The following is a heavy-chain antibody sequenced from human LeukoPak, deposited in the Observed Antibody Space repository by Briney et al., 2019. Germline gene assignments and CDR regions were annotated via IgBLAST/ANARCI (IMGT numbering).Heavy chain of an antibody. CDR3: ARIRDGYNDAYDI. Sequence: ASVKVPCKASGYTFTKSYIHWVRQAPGQRLEWMGLVNPGGDNTDYAQNFQGRLTMTSDTSARTVYMELSSLRSEDTAVYYCARIRDGYNDAYDIWGQGTMVTVPS. CDR2: VNPGGDNT. J-gene: IGHJ3*02. D-gene: IGHD5-24*01. V-gene: IGHV1-46*01. CDR1: GYTFTKSY.